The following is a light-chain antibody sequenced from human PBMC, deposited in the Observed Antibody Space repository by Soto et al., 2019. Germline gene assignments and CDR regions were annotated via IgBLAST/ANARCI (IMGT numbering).Light chain of an antibody. CDR1: SSDVGDYNY. CDR3: SSFASSTTCV. CDR2: EVT. J-gene: IGLJ3*02. Sequence: QSALTQTPSSSGSPGQSVPISCTGTSSDVGDYNYVSWYQQHAGKAPKLVIYEVTKRPSAVPDRFSGSKSVNTASLTVSGLQAEDEAHYYCSSFASSTTCVFGGGTKLSLL. V-gene: IGLV2-8*01.